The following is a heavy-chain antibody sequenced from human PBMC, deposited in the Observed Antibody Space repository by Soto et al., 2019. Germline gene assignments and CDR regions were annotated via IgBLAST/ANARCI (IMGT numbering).Heavy chain of an antibody. CDR2: INPNGGST. V-gene: IGHV1-46*01. Sequence: ASVKVSCKASGYTFTSYYMHWVRQAPGQGLEWMGIINPNGGSTSYAQKFQGRVTMTRNTSISTAYMELSSLRSEDTAVYYCARGDSFSGSYYGSKDAFDIWGQGTMVTVSS. J-gene: IGHJ3*02. CDR1: GYTFTSYY. CDR3: ARGDSFSGSYYGSKDAFDI. D-gene: IGHD1-26*01.